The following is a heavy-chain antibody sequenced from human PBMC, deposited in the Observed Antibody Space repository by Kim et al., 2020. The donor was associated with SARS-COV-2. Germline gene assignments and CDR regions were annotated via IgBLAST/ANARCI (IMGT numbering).Heavy chain of an antibody. V-gene: IGHV4-39*01. CDR2: FYYSGST. Sequence: SETLSLTCTVSGGSISSSSNYWGWIRQPPGKGLEWIGSFYYSGSTYYNPSLKSRVTISVDTSKNQFSLKLSSVTAADTAVYYCARHLTPTMLRGIVYYFYYGTDVWGQGTTVTVSS. J-gene: IGHJ6*02. D-gene: IGHD3-10*01. CDR3: ARHLTPTMLRGIVYYFYYGTDV. CDR1: GGSISSSSNY.